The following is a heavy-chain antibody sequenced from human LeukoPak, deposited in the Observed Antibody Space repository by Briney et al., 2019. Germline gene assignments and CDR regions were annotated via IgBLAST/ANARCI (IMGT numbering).Heavy chain of an antibody. CDR3: ARGGYSRGFDY. Sequence: GGSLRLSCAASGFSYRSFWMSWVRQAPGKGLEWVSSISSSSSYIYYADSVKGRFTISRYNAKNSLYLQMNSLRAEDTAVYYCARGGYSRGFDYWGQGTLVTVSS. CDR1: GFSYRSFW. D-gene: IGHD2-15*01. V-gene: IGHV3-21*01. J-gene: IGHJ4*02. CDR2: ISSSSSYI.